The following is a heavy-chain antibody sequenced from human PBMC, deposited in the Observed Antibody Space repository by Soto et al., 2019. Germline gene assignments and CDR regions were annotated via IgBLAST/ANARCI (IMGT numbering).Heavy chain of an antibody. CDR1: GGSISSSSYY. Sequence: PSETLSLTCTVSGGSISSSSYYWGWIRQPPGKGLEWIGSIYYSGSTYYNPSLKSRVTISVDTSKNQFSLKLSSVTAADTAVYYCAAPRDYGDYSNLKFDYWGQGTLVTVSS. V-gene: IGHV4-39*01. CDR3: AAPRDYGDYSNLKFDY. D-gene: IGHD4-17*01. CDR2: IYYSGST. J-gene: IGHJ4*02.